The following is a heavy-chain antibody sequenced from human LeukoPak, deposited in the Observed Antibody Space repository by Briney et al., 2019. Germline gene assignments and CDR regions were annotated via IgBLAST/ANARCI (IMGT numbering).Heavy chain of an antibody. V-gene: IGHV3-21*01. CDR1: GFTFNTYT. CDR3: ARDRANPPYYGMDV. CDR2: ISRSSSDM. J-gene: IGHJ6*02. Sequence: PGGSLRLSCEASGFTFNTYTMNWARQGPGKGLEWVSSISRSSSDMYYADSVKGRFTISRDNSKNTLYLQMNSLRAEDTAVYYCARDRANPPYYGMDVWGQGTTVTVSS. D-gene: IGHD4/OR15-4a*01.